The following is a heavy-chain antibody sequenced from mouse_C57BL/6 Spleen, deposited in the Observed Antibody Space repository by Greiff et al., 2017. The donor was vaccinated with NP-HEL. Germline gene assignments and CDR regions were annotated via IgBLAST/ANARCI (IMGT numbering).Heavy chain of an antibody. Sequence: VQLQQPGAELVRPGSSVKLSCKASGYTFTSYWMHWVKQRPIQGLEWIGNIDPSDSETHYNQKFKDKATLTVDKSSSTAYMQLSSLTSEDSAVYYCAIWGTTVVATGYFDYWGQGTTLTVSS. CDR3: AIWGTTVVATGYFDY. J-gene: IGHJ2*01. V-gene: IGHV1-52*01. D-gene: IGHD1-1*01. CDR2: IDPSDSET. CDR1: GYTFTSYW.